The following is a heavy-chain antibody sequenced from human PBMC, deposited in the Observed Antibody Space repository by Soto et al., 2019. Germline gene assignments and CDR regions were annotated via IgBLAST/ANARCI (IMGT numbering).Heavy chain of an antibody. CDR2: IHYSGST. CDR3: ARAHDYVWGNYRYRGYYFDS. J-gene: IGHJ4*02. V-gene: IGHV4-59*01. Sequence: QVQLQESGPGLVKPSETLSLTCTVSGGSISSSSWSWIRQPPGKGLEWIGWIHYSGSTSYSPSLESRVTISLDTSKTRFSLKLSSVIAADTAVYYCARAHDYVWGNYRYRGYYFDSWGQGTLVTVSS. CDR1: GGSISSSS. D-gene: IGHD3-16*02.